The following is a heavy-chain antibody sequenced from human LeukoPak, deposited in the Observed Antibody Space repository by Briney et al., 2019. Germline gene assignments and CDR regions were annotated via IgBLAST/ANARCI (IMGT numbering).Heavy chain of an antibody. V-gene: IGHV3-15*01. Sequence: PGGSLRLSCAASAFIFSHYGMHWVRQVPGKGLEWVGRIKSKTDGGTTDYAAPVKGRFTISRDDSKNTLYLQMNSLKTEDTAVYYCTTDWDSTWGQGTLVTVSS. CDR3: TTDWDST. D-gene: IGHD6-13*01. CDR1: AFIFSHYG. CDR2: IKSKTDGGTT. J-gene: IGHJ1*01.